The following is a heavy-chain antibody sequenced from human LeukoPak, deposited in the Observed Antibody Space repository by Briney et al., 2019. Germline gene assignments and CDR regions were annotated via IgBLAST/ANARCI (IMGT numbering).Heavy chain of an antibody. CDR2: IWYDGSNK. D-gene: IGHD2-2*01. J-gene: IGHJ5*02. Sequence: PGRSLRLSCAASGFTFSSYGMHWVRQAPGKGLEWVAVIWYDGSNKYYADSVKGRFTISRDNSKNTLYLQMNSLRAEDPAVYYCARGRRYCSSTSCYFWFDPWGQGTLVTVSS. CDR3: ARGRRYCSSTSCYFWFDP. CDR1: GFTFSSYG. V-gene: IGHV3-33*01.